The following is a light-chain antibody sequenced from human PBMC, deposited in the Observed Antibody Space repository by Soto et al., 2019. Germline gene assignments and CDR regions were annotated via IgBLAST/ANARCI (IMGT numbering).Light chain of an antibody. J-gene: IGKJ1*01. CDR2: SAS. CDR1: QNINTY. V-gene: IGKV1-39*01. Sequence: DIQMTQSPCSLSASVGDRVTITCRASQNINTYLNWYQQKPGKTPKLLIYSASTLQSGVPSRFSGSGSGTDFTLTISSLQPEDFATYYCQQSHITPPWTFGQGTKVEIK. CDR3: QQSHITPPWT.